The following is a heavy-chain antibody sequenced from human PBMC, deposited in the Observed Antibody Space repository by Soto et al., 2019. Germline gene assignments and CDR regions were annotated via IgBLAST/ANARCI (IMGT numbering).Heavy chain of an antibody. CDR1: GGSITSGDYY. Sequence: SETLSLTCAVSGGSITSGDYYWGWIRQPPGKGLEWITYIYYSGSTYYNPSLKSRVTISVDTSKNQFSLNLSSVTAADTAVYYCARVMYDILTGYYAHDCWGQGTLVTVSS. J-gene: IGHJ4*02. V-gene: IGHV4-30-4*01. CDR3: ARVMYDILTGYYAHDC. D-gene: IGHD3-9*01. CDR2: IYYSGST.